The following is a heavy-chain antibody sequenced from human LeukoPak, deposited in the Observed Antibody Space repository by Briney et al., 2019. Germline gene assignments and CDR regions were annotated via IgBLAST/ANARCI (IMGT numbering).Heavy chain of an antibody. CDR3: SRGLDSRKLGY. J-gene: IGHJ4*02. V-gene: IGHV4-31*03. CDR1: GASFSSGDQY. Sequence: SETLSLTCTVSGASFSSGDQYWNWIRQSPGKGLEWIGSIHPSGTLYNNPSLESRVTISIDTSKNQFSLNLNSVTAADTAVYFCSRGLDSRKLGYWGQGTLVTVSS. D-gene: IGHD3-22*01. CDR2: IHPSGTL.